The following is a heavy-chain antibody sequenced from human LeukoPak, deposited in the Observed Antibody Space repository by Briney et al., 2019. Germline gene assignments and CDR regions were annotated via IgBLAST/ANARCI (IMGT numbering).Heavy chain of an antibody. CDR3: ARGRYDFWSGYYTYYFDY. Sequence: SETLSLTCAVSGGSVSSGSYYWSWIRQPPGKGLEWIGYIYYSGSTNYNPSLKSRVTISVDTSKNQFSLKLSSVTAADTAVYYCARGRYDFWSGYYTYYFDYWGQGTLVTVSS. CDR1: GGSVSSGSYY. D-gene: IGHD3-3*01. V-gene: IGHV4-61*01. CDR2: IYYSGST. J-gene: IGHJ4*02.